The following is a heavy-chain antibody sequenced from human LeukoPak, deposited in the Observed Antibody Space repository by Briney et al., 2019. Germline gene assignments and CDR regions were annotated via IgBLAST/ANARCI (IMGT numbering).Heavy chain of an antibody. CDR2: ISAYNSNT. V-gene: IGHV1-18*01. Sequence: ASVKVSCKASGYTFTNYGISWVRQAPGQRLEWVGWISAYNSNTVYAQKLQARVTMSTDTSTSTAYMELSSLTSDDTAVYYCAKDVWSSSETIDFDSWGQGTLVTVSS. CDR1: GYTFTNYG. CDR3: AKDVWSSSETIDFDS. D-gene: IGHD2-2*01. J-gene: IGHJ4*02.